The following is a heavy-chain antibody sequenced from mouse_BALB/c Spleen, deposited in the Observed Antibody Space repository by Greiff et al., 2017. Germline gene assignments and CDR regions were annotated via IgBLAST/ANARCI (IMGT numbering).Heavy chain of an antibody. CDR2: ISSGGGST. CDR3: VGGSSYCPMDY. J-gene: IGHJ4*01. CDR1: GFAFSSYD. V-gene: IGHV5-12-1*01. D-gene: IGHD1-1*01. Sequence: EVQGVESGGGLVKPGGSLKLSCAASGFAFSSYDMSWVRQTPEKRLEWVAYISSGGGSTYYPDTVKGRFTISRDNAKNTLYLQMSSLRSEDTAMYYCVGGSSYCPMDYWGQGTSVTVSS.